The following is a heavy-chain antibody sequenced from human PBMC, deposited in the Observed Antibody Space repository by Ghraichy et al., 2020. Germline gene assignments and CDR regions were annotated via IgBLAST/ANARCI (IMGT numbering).Heavy chain of an antibody. J-gene: IGHJ6*03. D-gene: IGHD6-19*01. CDR3: ARGCKKYSSGWYVGYYYYMDV. Sequence: SQTLSLTCTVSGGSTSSYYWSWIPQPPGKGLEWIGYIYYSGSTNYNPSLQSRVTISVDTSKNQFSLKLTSVTAADTAVYYCARGCKKYSSGWYVGYYYYMDVWGKGTTVTVSS. CDR2: IYYSGST. V-gene: IGHV4-59*01. CDR1: GGSTSSYY.